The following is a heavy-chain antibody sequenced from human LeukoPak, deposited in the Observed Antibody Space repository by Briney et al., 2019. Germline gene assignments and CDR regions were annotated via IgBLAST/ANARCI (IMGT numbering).Heavy chain of an antibody. D-gene: IGHD4-17*01. Sequence: GGSLRLSCAASGFTFSSYGMNWVRQAPGKGLEWVSSISSSSSYIYYADSVKGRFTISRDNAKNSLYLQMNSLRAEDTAVYYCARDSIYGDYAFDYWGQGTLVTVSS. V-gene: IGHV3-21*01. CDR1: GFTFSSYG. CDR3: ARDSIYGDYAFDY. J-gene: IGHJ4*02. CDR2: ISSSSSYI.